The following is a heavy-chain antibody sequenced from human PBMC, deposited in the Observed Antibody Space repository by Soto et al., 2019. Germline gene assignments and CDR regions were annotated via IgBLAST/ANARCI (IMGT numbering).Heavy chain of an antibody. CDR1: GGTFSSYA. Sequence: QVQLVQSGAEVKKPGSSVKVSCKASGGTFSSYAISWVRQAPGQGLEWMGGIIPIFGTANYAQKFQGRVTITADESTSTAYVELSSLRSEDRAVYYCAGEPRWGGNYGGHAFDIWGQGTMVTVSS. D-gene: IGHD1-7*01. J-gene: IGHJ3*02. CDR3: AGEPRWGGNYGGHAFDI. V-gene: IGHV1-69*01. CDR2: IIPIFGTA.